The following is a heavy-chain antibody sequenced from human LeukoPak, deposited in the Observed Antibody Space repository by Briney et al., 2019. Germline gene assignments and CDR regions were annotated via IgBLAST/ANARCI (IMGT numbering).Heavy chain of an antibody. CDR1: GGSFSGYY. V-gene: IGHV4-34*09. Sequence: PSETLSLTCAVYGGSFSGYYWSWIRQPPGKGLEWIGYIYYSGSTYYNPSLKSRVTISVDTSKNQFSLKLSSVTAADTAVYYCASGGDPLTRYFQHWGQGTLVTVSS. CDR2: IYYSGST. CDR3: ASGGDPLTRYFQH. D-gene: IGHD2-21*02. J-gene: IGHJ1*01.